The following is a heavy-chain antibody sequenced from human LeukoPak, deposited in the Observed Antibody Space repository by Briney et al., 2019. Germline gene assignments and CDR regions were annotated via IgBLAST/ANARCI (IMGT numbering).Heavy chain of an antibody. Sequence: GGSLRLSCAASGFAFSSYIMNWVRQAPGKGLEWVSSISSRSSQIYYADSVKGRFTISRDNAKNSLYLQMNSLRAEDTAVYYCARYSSGFDYWGQGTLVTVSS. CDR1: GFAFSSYI. J-gene: IGHJ4*02. V-gene: IGHV3-21*01. D-gene: IGHD3-22*01. CDR2: ISSRSSQI. CDR3: ARYSSGFDY.